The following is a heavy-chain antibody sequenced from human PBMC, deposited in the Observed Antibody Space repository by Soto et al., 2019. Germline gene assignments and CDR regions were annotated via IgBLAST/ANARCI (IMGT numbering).Heavy chain of an antibody. D-gene: IGHD6-6*01. CDR1: GGSFSGYY. J-gene: IGHJ4*02. CDR3: ARGLKARPFFY. Sequence: PSETLSLTCAVYGGSFSGYYWSWIRQPPGKGLEWIGEINHSGSTNYNPSLKSRVTISVDTSKNQFSLKLSSVTAADTAAYYCARGLKARPFFYWGQGTLVTVSS. CDR2: INHSGST. V-gene: IGHV4-34*01.